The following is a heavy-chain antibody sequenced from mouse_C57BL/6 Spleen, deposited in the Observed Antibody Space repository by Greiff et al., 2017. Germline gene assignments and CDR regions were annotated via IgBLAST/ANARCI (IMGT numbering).Heavy chain of an antibody. CDR1: GYTFTDYY. CDR3: ARGGTARATDYFDY. Sequence: VQLQQSGAELVRPGASVKLSCKASGYTFTDYYINWVKQRPGQGLEWIARIYPGSGNTYYNEKFKGKATLTAEKSSSTAYMQLSSLTSEDSAVYFCARGGTARATDYFDYWGQGTTLTVSS. J-gene: IGHJ2*01. CDR2: IYPGSGNT. D-gene: IGHD3-1*01. V-gene: IGHV1-76*01.